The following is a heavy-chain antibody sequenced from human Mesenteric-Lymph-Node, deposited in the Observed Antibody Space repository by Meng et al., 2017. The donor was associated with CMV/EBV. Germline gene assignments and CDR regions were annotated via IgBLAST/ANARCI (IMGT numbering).Heavy chain of an antibody. V-gene: IGHV3-53*01. Sequence: GESLKISCEVSGFTVSSNYMTWVRQAPGKGLEWVSVLYSGGITYYADSVRGRFTISRDNARSAIYLQMNSLRAEDAAVYYCARDVPRLRWGQGTVVTVSS. CDR1: GFTVSSNY. CDR2: LYSGGIT. CDR3: ARDVPRLR. D-gene: IGHD2-21*01. J-gene: IGHJ3*01.